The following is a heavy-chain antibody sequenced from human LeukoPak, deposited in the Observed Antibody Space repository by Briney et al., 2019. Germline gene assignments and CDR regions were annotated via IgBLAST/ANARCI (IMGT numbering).Heavy chain of an antibody. CDR1: GFTFSSYG. CDR2: IRYDGSNK. D-gene: IGHD1-20*01. J-gene: IGHJ4*02. V-gene: IGHV3-30*02. Sequence: GSLRLSCAASGFTFSSYGMHWVRQAPGKGLEWVAFIRYDGSNKYYADSVKGRFTISRDNSKNTLYLQMNSLRAEDTAVYYCAKDRRYNWLYFDYWGQGTLVTVSS. CDR3: AKDRRYNWLYFDY.